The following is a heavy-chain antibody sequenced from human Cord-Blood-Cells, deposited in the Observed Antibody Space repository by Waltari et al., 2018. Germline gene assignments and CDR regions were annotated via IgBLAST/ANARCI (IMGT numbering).Heavy chain of an antibody. CDR1: GYTFTGYY. CDR3: ARDRNRAFWSGYYAFDI. J-gene: IGHJ3*02. Sequence: QVQLVQSGAEVKKPGASVKVSCKASGYTFTGYYMHWVRQAPGQGLEWMGGINPNRGGTNYAQKCQGWVTRTRGTSISTAYMELSRLRSDDTAVYYCARDRNRAFWSGYYAFDIWGQGTMVTVSS. CDR2: INPNRGGT. V-gene: IGHV1-2*04. D-gene: IGHD3-3*01.